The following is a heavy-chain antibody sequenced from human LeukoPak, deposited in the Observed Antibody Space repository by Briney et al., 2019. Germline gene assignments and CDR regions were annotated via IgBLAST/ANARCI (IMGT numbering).Heavy chain of an antibody. D-gene: IGHD1-26*01. CDR2: MYHRGGT. Sequence: SETLSLTCAVSGYSISGGYHWGWIRQPPGKGLELIGSMYHRGGTYYNPSLKSRVTISIDTSKNQFSLRLNSVTAADTAVYYCARDAGYFTMDVWGKGTTVTVSS. V-gene: IGHV4-38-2*02. J-gene: IGHJ6*04. CDR1: GYSISGGYH. CDR3: ARDAGYFTMDV.